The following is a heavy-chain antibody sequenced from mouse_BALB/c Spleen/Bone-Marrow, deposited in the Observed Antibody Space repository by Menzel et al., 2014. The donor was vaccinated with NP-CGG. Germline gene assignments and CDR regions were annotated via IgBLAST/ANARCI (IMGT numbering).Heavy chain of an antibody. CDR1: GYAFSSYW. J-gene: IGHJ2*01. V-gene: IGHV1-80*01. CDR2: IYPGDGDT. D-gene: IGHD3-3*01. CDR3: ARRGPGFDY. Sequence: QVQLQQPGAELVRPGSSVKISCKASGYAFSSYWMNWVKQRPGQGLEWIGQIYPGDGDTNYNGKFKGKATLTADKSSSTAYMQLGSLTSEGSAVYFCARRGPGFDYWGHGTTLTVSS.